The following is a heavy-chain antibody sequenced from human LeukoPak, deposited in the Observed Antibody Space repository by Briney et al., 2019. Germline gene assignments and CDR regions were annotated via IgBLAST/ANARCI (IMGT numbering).Heavy chain of an antibody. Sequence: SVTVSFTASGGTFSIYAISWVRQAPGQGIEWMGGIIPIFGTPNYAQKFQGRLTITADESTSTAYMELSSLRSEDTAVFDCARMSGYCSGESCYGNNWFDPWGQGTLVTVSS. J-gene: IGHJ5*02. V-gene: IGHV1-69*13. CDR1: GGTFSIYA. CDR3: ARMSGYCSGESCYGNNWFDP. CDR2: IIPIFGTP. D-gene: IGHD2-15*01.